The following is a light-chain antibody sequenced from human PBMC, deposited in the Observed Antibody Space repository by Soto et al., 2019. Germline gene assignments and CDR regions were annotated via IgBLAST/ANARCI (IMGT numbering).Light chain of an antibody. V-gene: IGKV1-5*03. CDR1: QTISTW. CDR2: KAS. J-gene: IGKJ1*01. CDR3: QQYNSYSPT. Sequence: DIQVTQSPPTLSASVGDRVTITCRASQTISTWMAWYQQKPGKAPKLLVYKASTLEIGVPSRFSGSGSGTEFTLTISSLQPDDSATYYCQQYNSYSPTFGQGTKVDIK.